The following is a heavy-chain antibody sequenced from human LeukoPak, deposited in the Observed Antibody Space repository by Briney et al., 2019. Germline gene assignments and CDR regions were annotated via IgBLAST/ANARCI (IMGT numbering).Heavy chain of an antibody. Sequence: GASVKVSCKASGYTFTGYYMHWVRQAPGQGLEWMGWINPNSGGTNYAQKFQGRVTMTRNTSISTAYMELSSLRSEDTAVYYCAASRSGWYLNKRNFDYWGQGTLVTVSS. CDR3: AASRSGWYLNKRNFDY. CDR1: GYTFTGYY. J-gene: IGHJ4*02. V-gene: IGHV1-2*02. D-gene: IGHD6-19*01. CDR2: INPNSGGT.